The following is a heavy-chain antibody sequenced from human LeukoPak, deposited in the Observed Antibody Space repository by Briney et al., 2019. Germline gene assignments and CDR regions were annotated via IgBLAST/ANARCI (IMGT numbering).Heavy chain of an antibody. CDR3: VAGRGSGSFYYYYYMDV. V-gene: IGHV4-39*01. Sequence: SETLSLTCTVSGGSISSSGYYWGWIRQPPGKGLEWIGSIYYNGGTYYNPSLKSRLTISVDSSKNQFSLKLTSVTAADTAVYYGVAGRGSGSFYYYYYMDVWGKGTTVTVSS. CDR2: IYYNGGT. CDR1: GGSISSSGYY. J-gene: IGHJ6*03. D-gene: IGHD3-3*01.